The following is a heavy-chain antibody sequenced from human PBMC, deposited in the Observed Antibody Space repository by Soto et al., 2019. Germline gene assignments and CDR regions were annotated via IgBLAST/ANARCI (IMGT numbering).Heavy chain of an antibody. D-gene: IGHD3-22*01. CDR2: INAGNGNT. J-gene: IGHJ5*02. Sequence: ASVKVSCKASGYTSTSYAMHWVRQAPGQRLEWMGWINAGNGNTKYSQKFQGRVTITEDTSTDTAYMELSSLRSEDTAVYYCATHYDSSGYYYGWFDPWGQGTLVTVSS. CDR1: GYTSTSYA. V-gene: IGHV1-3*01. CDR3: ATHYDSSGYYYGWFDP.